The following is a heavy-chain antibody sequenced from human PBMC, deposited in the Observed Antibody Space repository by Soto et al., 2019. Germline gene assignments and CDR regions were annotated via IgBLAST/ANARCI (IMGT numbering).Heavy chain of an antibody. CDR2: VYHDGST. J-gene: IGHJ6*02. Sequence: QVRLQESGPGLVKPSGTLSLTCAVSGDSITARNWWPWVRQSPGKGLEWIGAVYHDGSTNYNPSLKSRVTISMDTSNNQFSVMLSSVTAADTAIYYCTRDRPELWPYNSHYGSDVWGQGTTVTVSS. CDR1: GDSITARNW. D-gene: IGHD1-7*01. CDR3: TRDRPELWPYNSHYGSDV. V-gene: IGHV4-4*02.